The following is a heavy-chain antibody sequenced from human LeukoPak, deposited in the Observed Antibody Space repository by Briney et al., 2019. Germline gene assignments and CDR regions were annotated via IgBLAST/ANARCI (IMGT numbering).Heavy chain of an antibody. CDR2: MNEYSTTI. J-gene: IGHJ4*02. Sequence: GGSLRLSCAASGFPFNSFWMHWVRQAPGKGLVWVSDMNEYSTTIRYADSVKGRFTISRDNAKSILYLQMNNLRAEDTAMYFCARGGVNPVDHWGQGTLVTVSS. CDR3: ARGGVNPVDH. V-gene: IGHV3-74*01. D-gene: IGHD1-14*01. CDR1: GFPFNSFW.